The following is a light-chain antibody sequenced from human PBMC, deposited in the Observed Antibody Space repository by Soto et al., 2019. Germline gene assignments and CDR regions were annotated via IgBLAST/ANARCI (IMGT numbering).Light chain of an antibody. J-gene: IGKJ2*01. Sequence: EIVLTQSPDTLSLSPGERATLSCRASQTVKNNYVTWYQQKPGQAPRLLISVASSRATGIPDRFSASGSGTDFNLTISRVESEDFAVYYCQQYDTSSTTFGQGTKLETK. CDR2: VAS. CDR3: QQYDTSSTT. V-gene: IGKV3-20*01. CDR1: QTVKNNY.